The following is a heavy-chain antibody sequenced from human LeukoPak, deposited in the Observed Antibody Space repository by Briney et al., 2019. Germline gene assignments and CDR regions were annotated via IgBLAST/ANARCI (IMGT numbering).Heavy chain of an antibody. J-gene: IGHJ4*02. CDR2: LSSSSYI. D-gene: IGHD6-19*01. Sequence: PGGSLRLSCAASGFTLRSYSMKWVRQAPGKGLEWGSSLSSSSYIYYADSVKGRFTISRDNAKNSLYLQMNSLRAEDTAVYYCARDLPNSSGWYGYWGQGTLVTVSS. V-gene: IGHV3-21*01. CDR1: GFTLRSYS. CDR3: ARDLPNSSGWYGY.